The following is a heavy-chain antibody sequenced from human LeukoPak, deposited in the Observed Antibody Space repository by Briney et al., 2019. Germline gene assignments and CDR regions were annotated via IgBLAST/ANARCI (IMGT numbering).Heavy chain of an antibody. CDR2: ISSSSTYI. V-gene: IGHV3-21*01. J-gene: IGHJ3*02. Sequence: GGSLRLSCAASGFTFNSYTMNWVRQAPGKGLEWVSSISSSSTYIYYADSVKGRSTISRDNAKNSLYLQMNSLRAEDTAVYYCARARDIVVVGSDAFDIWGQGTMVTVSA. D-gene: IGHD2-2*01. CDR1: GFTFNSYT. CDR3: ARARDIVVVGSDAFDI.